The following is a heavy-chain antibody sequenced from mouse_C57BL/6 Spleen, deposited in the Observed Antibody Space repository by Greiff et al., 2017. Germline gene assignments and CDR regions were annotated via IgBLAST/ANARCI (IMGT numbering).Heavy chain of an antibody. Sequence: EVKLQESGPGMVKPSQSLSLTCTVTGYSITSGYDWHWIRHFPGNKLEWMGYISYSGSTNYNPSLKSRISITHDTSKNHFFLKLNSLTTEDTATYYCSREGYLVITTVVATRYFDVWGTGTTVTVSS. D-gene: IGHD1-1*01. V-gene: IGHV3-1*01. CDR3: SREGYLVITTVVATRYFDV. CDR1: GYSITSGYD. CDR2: ISYSGST. J-gene: IGHJ1*03.